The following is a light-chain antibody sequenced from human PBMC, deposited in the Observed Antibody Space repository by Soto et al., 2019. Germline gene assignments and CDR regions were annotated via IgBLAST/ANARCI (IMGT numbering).Light chain of an antibody. CDR3: QHYNNWPYT. V-gene: IGKV3-15*01. CDR1: QSVSSN. CDR2: GAS. J-gene: IGKJ2*01. Sequence: EIVMTQSPATLSVSPGERATLSCRASQSVSSNLAWYLQKPGQAPRLLIYGASTRATGIPARLSGSGSGTEFTLTISSLQSEDFAVYYCQHYNNWPYTFGQGTKLEIK.